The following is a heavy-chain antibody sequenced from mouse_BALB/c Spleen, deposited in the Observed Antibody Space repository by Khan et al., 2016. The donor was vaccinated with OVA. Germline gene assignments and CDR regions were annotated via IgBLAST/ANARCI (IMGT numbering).Heavy chain of an antibody. D-gene: IGHD2-1*01. CDR1: GYTLTSYW. CDR2: INPSNGRT. V-gene: IGHV1S81*02. CDR3: ERLLIIVDY. J-gene: IGHJ2*01. Sequence: QVQLQQPGAELVNPGASVNLSCKASGYTLTSYWMHWVKQRPGQGLEWIGEINPSNGRTNYNEKFQSKATLTVDKSSSTAYMQLSSPTSEDSAVYYFERLLIIVDYWGQGTTLTVSS.